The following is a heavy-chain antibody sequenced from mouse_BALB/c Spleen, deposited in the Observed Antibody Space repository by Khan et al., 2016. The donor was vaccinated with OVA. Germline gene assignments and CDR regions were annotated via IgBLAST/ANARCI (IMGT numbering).Heavy chain of an antibody. CDR3: VREGGYWDDFDY. V-gene: IGHV10-1*02. Sequence: EVQLVESGGGLVQPKGSLKLSCAASGFTFNTYAMNWVRQAPGKGLEWVARIRSKSNNYATYYADSVKDRFTISRDDSQSMLYLQMNNLKTEDTAMYYCVREGGYWDDFDYWGQGTTLTVSS. CDR2: IRSKSNNYAT. CDR1: GFTFNTYA. D-gene: IGHD4-1*01. J-gene: IGHJ2*01.